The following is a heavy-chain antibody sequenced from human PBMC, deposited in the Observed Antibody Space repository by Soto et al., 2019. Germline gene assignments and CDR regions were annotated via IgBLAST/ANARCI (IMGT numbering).Heavy chain of an antibody. D-gene: IGHD3-3*01. CDR2: FDPEDGET. V-gene: IGHV1-24*01. Sequence: GASVKVSCKVSGYTLTELSMHWVRQAPGKGLEWMGGFDPEDGETIYAQKFQGRVTMTEDTSTDTAYMELSSLRSEDTAVYYCARGGVTIFGVVTPRYYCGMDVWGQGTTVTVSS. J-gene: IGHJ6*02. CDR1: GYTLTELS. CDR3: ARGGVTIFGVVTPRYYCGMDV.